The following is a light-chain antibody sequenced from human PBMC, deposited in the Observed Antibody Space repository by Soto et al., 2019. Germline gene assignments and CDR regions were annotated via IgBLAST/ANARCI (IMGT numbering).Light chain of an antibody. CDR3: QTWGTGIHVV. CDR1: SGHSSYA. Sequence: QSVLTQSPSASASLGASVKLTCTLSSGHSSYAIAWHQQQPEKGPRYLMKLNSDGSHSKGDGIPDRFSGSSSGAERYLTIYGLQSEDEADYYCQTWGTGIHVVFGGGTKVTVL. J-gene: IGLJ2*01. V-gene: IGLV4-69*01. CDR2: LNSDGSH.